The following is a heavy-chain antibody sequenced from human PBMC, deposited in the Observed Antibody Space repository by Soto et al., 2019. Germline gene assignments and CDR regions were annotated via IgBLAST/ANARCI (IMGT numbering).Heavy chain of an antibody. CDR2: ISAAGDP. J-gene: IGHJ6*02. Sequence: EVQLVESGGGLVQPGGSLRLSCEASGFTFRNYDMHWVRQGPGKGLEWVSGISAAGDPDYADSVEGRFTNSRENAQNSFFLQMNSLRVGDTAVYYCARTDRGFYGLDFWGQGTRVIVSS. CDR1: GFTFRNYD. V-gene: IGHV3-13*05. CDR3: ARTDRGFYGLDF.